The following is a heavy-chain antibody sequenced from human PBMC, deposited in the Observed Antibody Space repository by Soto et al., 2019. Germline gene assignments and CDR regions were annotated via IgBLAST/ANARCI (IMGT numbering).Heavy chain of an antibody. CDR1: GFSLGTYGVG. CDR3: SHRGGGIVDWYFDL. J-gene: IGHJ2*01. V-gene: IGHV2-5*02. Sequence: QITLNEYGPTLVKPTQTLTLTCTFSGFSLGTYGVGVGWIRQPPGKALEWLALIYWDDDKRYSPSLKSRLTITKDTSKRQVFLTLTNMDPVDTSTYYCSHRGGGIVDWYFDLWGRGTPVIVSS. D-gene: IGHD1-26*01. CDR2: IYWDDDK.